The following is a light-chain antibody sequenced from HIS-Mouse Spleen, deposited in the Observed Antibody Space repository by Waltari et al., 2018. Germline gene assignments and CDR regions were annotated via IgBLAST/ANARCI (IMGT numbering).Light chain of an antibody. V-gene: IGLV3-10*01. CDR3: YSTDSSGNHRV. CDR2: EDS. Sequence: SYELTQPPSVSVSPGQTARLTCSGDALPTNYAYWYQQKSGKAPVLVIYEDSKRPSGIPERFSGSSSGTMATLTISGAQVEDEADYYCYSTDSSGNHRVFGGGTKLTVL. CDR1: ALPTNY. J-gene: IGLJ2*01.